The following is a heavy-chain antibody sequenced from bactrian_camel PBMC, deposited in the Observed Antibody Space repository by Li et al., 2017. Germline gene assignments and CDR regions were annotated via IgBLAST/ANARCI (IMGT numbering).Heavy chain of an antibody. D-gene: IGHD2*01. V-gene: IGHV3S1*01. CDR3: AKALGSGDYYTGEYNY. J-gene: IGHJ4*01. CDR1: GFTFSNNW. CDR2: IYTADGRT. Sequence: VQLVESGGGLVQRGGSLRLSCAGSGFTFSNNWMHWVRQAPGKGLEWVSTIYTADGRTRSADSVKGRFTMSRDNAKYMLYLQMNNLKSEDTALYYCAKALGSGDYYTGEYNYWGQGTQVTVS.